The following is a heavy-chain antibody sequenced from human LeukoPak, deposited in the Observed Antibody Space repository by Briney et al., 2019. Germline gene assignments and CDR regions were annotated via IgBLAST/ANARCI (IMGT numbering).Heavy chain of an antibody. J-gene: IGHJ4*02. D-gene: IGHD1-26*01. CDR3: ARGGPGSFDY. CDR2: IYYSGST. Sequence: KPSETLSLTCTVSGGSISRYYWSWIRQPPGKGLEGIGYIYYSGSTNYNPSLKSRVTISVDTSKEQFSLKLSSVTAADTGVYYCARGGPGSFDYWGQGTLVTVSS. V-gene: IGHV4-59*01. CDR1: GGSISRYY.